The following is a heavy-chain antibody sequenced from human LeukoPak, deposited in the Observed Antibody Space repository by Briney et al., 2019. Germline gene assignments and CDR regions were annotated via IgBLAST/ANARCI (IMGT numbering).Heavy chain of an antibody. V-gene: IGHV3-30*02. CDR2: IRYDASDK. CDR3: VKDRAGTNCFDY. J-gene: IGHJ4*02. CDR1: GFTLSQYG. Sequence: GGSLRLSCAASGFTLSQYGMHWVRQAPGKGLEWVAFIRYDASDKYYPDSVKGRFTIYTDNSKNTLDPQMNSLRHEDTAVYYCVKDRAGTNCFDYWGQGTLVTVSS. D-gene: IGHD6-19*01.